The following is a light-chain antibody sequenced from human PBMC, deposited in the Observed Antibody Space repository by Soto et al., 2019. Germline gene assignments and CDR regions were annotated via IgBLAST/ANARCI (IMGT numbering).Light chain of an antibody. V-gene: IGLV2-14*01. CDR2: DVT. CDR3: CSFTSSDTLV. J-gene: IGLJ1*01. CDR1: SSDFGGYDF. Sequence: QSALTQPASVSGSPGQSITISCTGTSSDFGGYDFVSWHQQRPGKAPKLMIYDVTNRPSGVSNRFSGSKSGNTASLTISGLQAEDEADYYCCSFTSSDTLVFGTGTKLTVL.